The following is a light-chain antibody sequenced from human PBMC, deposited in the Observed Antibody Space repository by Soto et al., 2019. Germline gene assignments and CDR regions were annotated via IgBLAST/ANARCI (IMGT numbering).Light chain of an antibody. V-gene: IGLV2-8*01. CDR1: SGDVGAYDY. J-gene: IGLJ1*01. Sequence: QSALTQPPSASGSPGQSVTISCTGTSGDVGAYDYVSWYQQYPGKAPKLMIYEVSKRPLGVPDRFSGSKSGNTASLTVSGLQAEDEADYYCSSYAGSNNPYVFGTGTKLTVL. CDR3: SSYAGSNNPYV. CDR2: EVS.